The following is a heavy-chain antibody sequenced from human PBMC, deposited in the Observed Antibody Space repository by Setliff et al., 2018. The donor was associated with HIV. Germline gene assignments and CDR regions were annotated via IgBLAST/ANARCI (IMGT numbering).Heavy chain of an antibody. CDR2: ISAYNGNT. J-gene: IGHJ3*02. CDR3: ARLASGGWPLEVFDI. D-gene: IGHD2-15*01. Sequence: ASVKVSCKASGYTFTHYAISWVRQAPGQGLEYLEWISAYNGNTNYAQKVQGRITMTTDAPTSTVDMELRSLTSDDTAVYYCARLASGGWPLEVFDIWGQGTMVTVSS. V-gene: IGHV1-18*01. CDR1: GYTFTHYA.